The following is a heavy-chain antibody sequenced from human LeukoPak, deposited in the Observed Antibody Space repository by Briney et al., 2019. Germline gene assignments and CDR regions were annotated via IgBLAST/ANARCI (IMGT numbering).Heavy chain of an antibody. V-gene: IGHV3-49*03. CDR3: TRDHTLPPPYYFDY. CDR2: IRSKAYGGTT. CDR1: GFTFGDYA. J-gene: IGHJ4*02. D-gene: IGHD2-2*02. Sequence: RPLRLSCTASGFTFGDYAMSWFRQAPGKGLEWVGFIRSKAYGGTTEYAASVKGRFTISRDDSKSIAYLQMNSLKTEDTAVYYCTRDHTLPPPYYFDYWGQGTLVTVSS.